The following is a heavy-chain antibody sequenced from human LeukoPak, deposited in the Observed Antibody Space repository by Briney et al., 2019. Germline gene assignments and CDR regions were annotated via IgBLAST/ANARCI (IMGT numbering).Heavy chain of an antibody. CDR2: IYASGST. D-gene: IGHD3-9*01. J-gene: IGHJ4*02. CDR3: ARESTNILTGYYLYYFDY. CDR1: GGSISSYY. V-gene: IGHV4-4*07. Sequence: SETLSLTCTVSGGSISSYYWSWIRQPAGKGLEWIGRIYASGSTNYNPSLKSRVTMSVDTSKNQFSLKLSSETAADTAVYYCARESTNILTGYYLYYFDYWGQGTLVTVSS.